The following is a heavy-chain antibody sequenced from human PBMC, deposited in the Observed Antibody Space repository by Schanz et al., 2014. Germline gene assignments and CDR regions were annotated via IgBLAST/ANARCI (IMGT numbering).Heavy chain of an antibody. J-gene: IGHJ5*02. V-gene: IGHV1-18*01. CDR3: ARDLATTGNNWFDP. Sequence: QVQLVQSGAEVKKPGSSVKVSCKASGGTFSSFAIFWVRQAPGQGLEWMAWISAYNGNTKYAQRLQDRVTVTTDTSTSTAYMELRSLRSDDTAVYYCARDLATTGNNWFDPWGQGTLVTVSS. D-gene: IGHD1-1*01. CDR1: GGTFSSFA. CDR2: ISAYNGNT.